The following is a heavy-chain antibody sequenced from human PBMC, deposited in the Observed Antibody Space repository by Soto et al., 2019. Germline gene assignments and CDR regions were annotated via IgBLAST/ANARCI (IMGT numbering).Heavy chain of an antibody. D-gene: IGHD3-9*01. CDR1: GFTFSSYW. CDR3: ARDGDILTGYYRGARTYYFDY. V-gene: IGHV3-74*01. Sequence: GGSLRLSCAASGFTFSSYWMHWVRQAPGKGLVWVSRINSDGSSTSYADSVKGRFTISRDNAKNTLYLQMNSLRAEDTAVYYCARDGDILTGYYRGARTYYFDYWGQGTLVTVSS. J-gene: IGHJ4*02. CDR2: INSDGSST.